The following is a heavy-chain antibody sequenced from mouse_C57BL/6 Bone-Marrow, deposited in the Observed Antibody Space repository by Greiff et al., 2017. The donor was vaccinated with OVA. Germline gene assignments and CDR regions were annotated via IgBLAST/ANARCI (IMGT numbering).Heavy chain of an antibody. CDR2: INPGSGGT. Sequence: VQLQQSGAELVRPGTSVKVSCKASGYAFTNYLIEWVKQRPGQGLEWIGVINPGSGGTNYNEKFKGKATLTADKSSSTAYMQLSSLTSEDSAVYFCARSGYYGSYYWGQGTTLTVSS. J-gene: IGHJ2*01. D-gene: IGHD1-1*01. V-gene: IGHV1-54*01. CDR1: GYAFTNYL. CDR3: ARSGYYGSYY.